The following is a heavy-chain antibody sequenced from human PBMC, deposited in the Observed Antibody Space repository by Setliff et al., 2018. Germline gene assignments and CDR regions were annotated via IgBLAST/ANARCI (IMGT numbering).Heavy chain of an antibody. V-gene: IGHV3-9*01. CDR2: VSWNSGNK. CDR1: GFTFNSYS. Sequence: QPGGSLRLSCAASGFTFNSYSINWVRQAPGKGLEWVSGVSWNSGNKGYADSVKGRFTISRDDAKKSLYLQMNSLGAEDTAVYYCARSGGIGNYNWDVWGKGTTVTVSS. D-gene: IGHD3-16*01. CDR3: ARSGGIGNYNWDV. J-gene: IGHJ6*03.